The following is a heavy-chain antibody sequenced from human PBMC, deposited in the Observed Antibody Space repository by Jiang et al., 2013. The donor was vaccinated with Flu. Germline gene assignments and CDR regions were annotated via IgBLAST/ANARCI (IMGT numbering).Heavy chain of an antibody. D-gene: IGHD2-2*01. Sequence: KPSETLSLTCTVSGGSISSYYWSWIRQPPGKGLEWIGYIYYSGSTNXNPSLKSRVTISVDTSKNQFSLKLSSVTAADTAVYYCARDRRYCSSTSCDEVGFDPWGQGTLVTVSS. J-gene: IGHJ5*02. CDR3: ARDRRYCSSTSCDEVGFDP. CDR1: GGSISSYY. CDR2: IYYSGST. V-gene: IGHV4-59*01.